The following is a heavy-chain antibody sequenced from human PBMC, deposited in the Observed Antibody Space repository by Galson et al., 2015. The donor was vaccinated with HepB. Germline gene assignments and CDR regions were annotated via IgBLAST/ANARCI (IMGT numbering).Heavy chain of an antibody. J-gene: IGHJ4*02. CDR3: AKELTYYGSGPRDY. CDR1: GFTFSSYG. CDR2: ISYDGSNK. Sequence: SLRLSCAASGFTFSSYGMHWVRQAPGKGLEWVAVISYDGSNKYYADSVKGRFTISRDNSKNTLYLQMNSLRAEDTAVYYCAKELTYYGSGPRDYWGQGTLVTVSS. D-gene: IGHD3-10*01. V-gene: IGHV3-30*18.